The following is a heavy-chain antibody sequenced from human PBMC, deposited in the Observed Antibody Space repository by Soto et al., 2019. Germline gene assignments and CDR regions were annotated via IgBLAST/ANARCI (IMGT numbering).Heavy chain of an antibody. J-gene: IGHJ4*02. CDR3: AKYCSSDVCFDY. CDR2: ISESGDTK. CDR1: GVTFSFCS. Sequence: GGSMRLASASSGVTFSFCSMNWVRQAPGKGLEWVSFISESGDTKYYADSVKGRFTISRDNAKNSLYLQMSSLRDEDTAVYYCAKYCSSDVCFDYWGQGTLVTVSS. V-gene: IGHV3-48*02. D-gene: IGHD2-15*01.